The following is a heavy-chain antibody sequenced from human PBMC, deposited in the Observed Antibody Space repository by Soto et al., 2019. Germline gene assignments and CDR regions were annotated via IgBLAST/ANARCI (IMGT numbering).Heavy chain of an antibody. V-gene: IGHV1-8*01. J-gene: IGHJ5*02. D-gene: IGHD1-26*01. CDR2: MSPNSGNT. CDR1: GYTFTSYG. Sequence: GASVKVSCKASGYTFTSYGINWVRQATGQGLEWMGWMSPNSGNTGYAQKFQGRVTMTRNTSISTAYMELSSLRSEDTAVYYCARNTGATINWFDPWGQGTQVTVSS. CDR3: ARNTGATINWFDP.